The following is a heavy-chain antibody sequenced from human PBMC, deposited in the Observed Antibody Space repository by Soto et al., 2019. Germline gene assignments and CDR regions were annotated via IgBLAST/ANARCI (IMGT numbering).Heavy chain of an antibody. CDR2: INAGSSNT. Sequence: QVQLVQSGAEVKKHGASVKVSCTASGYTFTHYAIHWVRHAPGQRLEWMGFINAGSSNTKYSQTFQGRLTFTKDTSASTAYMDLSSLRSEDTAIYYCARGLAADGAWGQGTLVTVSS. J-gene: IGHJ5*02. CDR3: ARGLAADGA. D-gene: IGHD6-13*01. CDR1: GYTFTHYA. V-gene: IGHV1-3*01.